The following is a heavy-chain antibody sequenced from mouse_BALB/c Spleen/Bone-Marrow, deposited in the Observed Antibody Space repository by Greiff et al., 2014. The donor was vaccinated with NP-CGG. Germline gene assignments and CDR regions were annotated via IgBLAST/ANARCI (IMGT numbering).Heavy chain of an antibody. Sequence: LQQSGGGLVQPGGSMKLSCAASGFAFSDTWLDWVRQSPEKGPEWVAEIRTKADDHATYYAESVKGRFTISRDDSISSVYLQMNSLRAEDTGIYYCTPHPFDYWGQGTTLTVSS. J-gene: IGHJ2*01. CDR1: GFAFSDTW. V-gene: IGHV6-6*01. CDR2: IRTKADDHAT. CDR3: TPHPFDY.